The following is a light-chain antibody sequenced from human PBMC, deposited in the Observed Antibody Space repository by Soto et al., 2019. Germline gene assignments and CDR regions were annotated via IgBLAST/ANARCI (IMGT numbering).Light chain of an antibody. CDR1: QSISSW. CDR3: EQYNSYPWT. V-gene: IGKV1-5*03. Sequence: DIQMTQSPSTLSASVGDRVTITCRASQSISSWLAWYQQKPGKAPKLLIYKASSLESGVPSRVSGSGSGTEISLTISSLQPDDFAAYYCEQYNSYPWTFGQGTKVESK. CDR2: KAS. J-gene: IGKJ1*01.